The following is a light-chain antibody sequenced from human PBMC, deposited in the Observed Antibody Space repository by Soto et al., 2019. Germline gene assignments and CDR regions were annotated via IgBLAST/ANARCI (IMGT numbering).Light chain of an antibody. CDR3: CPYAGTYTYV. J-gene: IGLJ1*01. V-gene: IGLV2-11*01. CDR1: SSDVGGYDY. CDR2: DVS. Sequence: QSVLTQPRSVSGSLGQSVTISCTGTSSDVGGYDYVSWYQQHPGKAPKLMIHDVSKRPSGVPDRFSGSKSGNTASLTISGLQGEDEADYYCCPYAGTYTYVFGTGTKVTVL.